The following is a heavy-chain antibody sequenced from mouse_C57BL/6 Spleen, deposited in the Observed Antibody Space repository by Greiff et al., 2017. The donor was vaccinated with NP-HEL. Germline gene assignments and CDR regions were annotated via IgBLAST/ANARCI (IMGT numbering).Heavy chain of an antibody. CDR2: INPSTGGT. V-gene: IGHV1-42*01. D-gene: IGHD3-2*02. J-gene: IGHJ3*01. CDR1: GYSFTGYY. CDR3: ARYSSGRGFFAY. Sequence: VQLKQSGPELVKPGASVKISCKASGYSFTGYYMNWVKQSPEKSLEWIGEINPSTGGTTYNQKFKAKATLTVDKSSSTAYMQLKSLTSEDSAVYYCARYSSGRGFFAYWGQGTLVTVSA.